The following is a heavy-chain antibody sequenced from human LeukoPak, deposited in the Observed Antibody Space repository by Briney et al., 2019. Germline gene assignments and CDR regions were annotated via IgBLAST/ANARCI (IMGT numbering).Heavy chain of an antibody. Sequence: SETPSLTCTVSGGSISSSSYYWGWLRQPPGKGLEWIGEIYHSGSTNYNPSLKSRVTISVDKSKNQFSLKLSSVTAAGTGVYYCARVRIGPDGYGDGWFDPWGQGTPVTGSS. CDR3: ARVRIGPDGYGDGWFDP. CDR2: IYHSGST. V-gene: IGHV4-39*07. J-gene: IGHJ5*02. D-gene: IGHD4-17*01. CDR1: GGSISSSSYY.